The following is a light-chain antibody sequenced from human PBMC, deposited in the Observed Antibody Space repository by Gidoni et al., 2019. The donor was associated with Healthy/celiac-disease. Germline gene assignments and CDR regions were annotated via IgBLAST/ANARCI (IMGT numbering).Light chain of an antibody. J-gene: IGKJ2*02. CDR1: QSVSSSY. CDR2: GAS. Sequence: EIVLTQSPGTLSVSPGERATLSCRAGQSVSSSYLAWYQQKPGQAPRLLSYGASSRATGIPERFSGSGSGTDFTLTISRLEPEDFAVYYCQQYGSSPPGTFGQGTKLEIK. V-gene: IGKV3-20*01. CDR3: QQYGSSPPGT.